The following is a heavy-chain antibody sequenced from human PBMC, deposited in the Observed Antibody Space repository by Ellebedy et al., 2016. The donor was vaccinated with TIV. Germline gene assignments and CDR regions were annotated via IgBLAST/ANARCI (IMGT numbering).Heavy chain of an antibody. CDR1: GGSISSYY. D-gene: IGHD2-2*02. CDR3: ARDYVVVVVPAAIHYYYGMDV. V-gene: IGHV4-59*12. CDR2: IYYSGST. J-gene: IGHJ6*02. Sequence: MPSETLSLTCTVSGGSISSYYWSWIRQPPGKGLEWIGYIYYSGSTNYNPSLKSRVTISVDTSKNQFSLKLSSVTAADTAVYYCARDYVVVVVPAAIHYYYGMDVWGQGTTVTVSS.